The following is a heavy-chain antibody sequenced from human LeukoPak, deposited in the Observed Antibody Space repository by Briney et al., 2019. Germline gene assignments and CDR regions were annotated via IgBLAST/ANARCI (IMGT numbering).Heavy chain of an antibody. V-gene: IGHV4-30-4*08. CDR2: IYYSGST. J-gene: IGHJ4*02. Sequence: SETLSLTCTVSGGSISSGDYYWSWIRQPPGKGLEWIGYIYYSGSTYYNPSLKSRVTISVDTSKNQFSLKLTSVTAADTAVYYCARDGGSGIFTSGSFDYWGQRTLVTVSS. D-gene: IGHD3-10*01. CDR1: GGSISSGDYY. CDR3: ARDGGSGIFTSGSFDY.